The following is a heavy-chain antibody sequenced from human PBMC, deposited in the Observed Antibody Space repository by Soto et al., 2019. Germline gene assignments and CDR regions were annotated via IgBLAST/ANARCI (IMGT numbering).Heavy chain of an antibody. CDR1: GFTFSSYG. J-gene: IGHJ6*02. Sequence: QVQLVESGGGVVQPGRSLRLSCAASGFTFSSYGMHWVRQAPGKGLEWVAVIWYDGSNKYYADSVKGRFTISRDNSKNTLYLQMNSLRAEDTAVYYFARDRQWELLLHYCYYGMDVWGQGTTVTVSS. V-gene: IGHV3-33*01. D-gene: IGHD1-26*01. CDR2: IWYDGSNK. CDR3: ARDRQWELLLHYCYYGMDV.